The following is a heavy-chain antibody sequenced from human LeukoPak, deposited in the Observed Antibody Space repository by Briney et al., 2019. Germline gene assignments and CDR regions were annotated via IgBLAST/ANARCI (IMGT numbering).Heavy chain of an antibody. D-gene: IGHD3-10*01. V-gene: IGHV1-2*02. CDR1: GYTFTGYY. CDR3: ARGPPDTMVRGVIDY. J-gene: IGHJ4*02. Sequence: GASVKVSCKASGYTFTGYYMHWVRQAPGQGLEWMGWTNPNSGGTNYAQKFQGRVTMTRDTSISTAYMELSRLRSDDTAVYYCARGPPDTMVRGVIDYWGQGTLVTVSS. CDR2: TNPNSGGT.